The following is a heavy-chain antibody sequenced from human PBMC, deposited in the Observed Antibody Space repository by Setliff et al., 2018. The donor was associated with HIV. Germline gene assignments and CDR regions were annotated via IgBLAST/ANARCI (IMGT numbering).Heavy chain of an antibody. CDR1: GFKFDDYG. J-gene: IGHJ4*02. V-gene: IGHV3-23*01. D-gene: IGHD2-8*02. CDR3: ANHWSRDY. CDR2: ISGSGGST. Sequence: GGSLRLSCAASGFKFDDYGMNWVRQAPGKGLEWVSGISGSGGSTYYADSVKGRFTISRDNSKNTLYLQMNSLRAEDTAVYYCANHWSRDYWGQGTLVTVSS.